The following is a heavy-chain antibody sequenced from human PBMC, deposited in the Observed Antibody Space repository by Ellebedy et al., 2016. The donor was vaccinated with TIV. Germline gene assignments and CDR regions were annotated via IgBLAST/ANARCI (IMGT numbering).Heavy chain of an antibody. CDR3: ARVEVGRSGPSYGMDV. CDR2: IDSDGSSP. V-gene: IGHV3-74*01. D-gene: IGHD6-19*01. Sequence: PGGSLRLSCAASGFTFSSYWMHWVRQAPGKGLVWVSRIDSDGSSPTYVDSVKGRFTISRDNAKNTLYLQMNSLRAEDTAVYYCARVEVGRSGPSYGMDVWGQGTTVTVSS. J-gene: IGHJ6*02. CDR1: GFTFSSYW.